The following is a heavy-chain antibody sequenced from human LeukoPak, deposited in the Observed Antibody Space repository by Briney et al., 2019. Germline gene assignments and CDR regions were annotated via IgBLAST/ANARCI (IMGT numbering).Heavy chain of an antibody. Sequence: SPSDTLSLTCTVSGGSISSYYWSWIRQPRGKGLEWIGYIYYSGSTNYNPSLKSRVTISVDTSKNQFSLKLSSVTAADTAVYYCARGARTWHDWFDPWGQGTLVTVSS. CDR2: IYYSGST. CDR3: ARGARTWHDWFDP. CDR1: GGSISSYY. J-gene: IGHJ5*02. V-gene: IGHV4-59*01. D-gene: IGHD1-7*01.